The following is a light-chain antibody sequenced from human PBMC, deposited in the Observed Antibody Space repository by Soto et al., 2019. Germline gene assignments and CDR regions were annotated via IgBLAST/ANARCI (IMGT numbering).Light chain of an antibody. V-gene: IGKV1-9*01. CDR3: QQLHGYPIT. Sequence: ILLTQSPSSLSASVGDRVTITCRASQGIDTSLAWYQQKPGKAPKLLIYAASNFQSGVPSRFSGSGSGTHFTLTISSLQPEDFATYYCQQLHGYPITFGPGTRLDI. CDR1: QGIDTS. J-gene: IGKJ5*01. CDR2: AAS.